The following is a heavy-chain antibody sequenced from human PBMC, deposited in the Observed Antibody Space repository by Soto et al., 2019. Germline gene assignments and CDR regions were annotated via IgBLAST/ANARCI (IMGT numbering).Heavy chain of an antibody. CDR3: AKDQGSNWDEIDY. D-gene: IGHD6-13*01. V-gene: IGHV3-23*01. CDR2: ISGSGGST. J-gene: IGHJ4*02. CDR1: GFTFSNYA. Sequence: EVQLLESGGGLVQPGGSLRLSCAASGFTFSNYAVTWVRQAPGKGLEWVSTISGSGGSTYYADSVKGRFTISRDNSKNTLYLKMNSLRGEDTAVYYCAKDQGSNWDEIDYWGQGTLVTVSS.